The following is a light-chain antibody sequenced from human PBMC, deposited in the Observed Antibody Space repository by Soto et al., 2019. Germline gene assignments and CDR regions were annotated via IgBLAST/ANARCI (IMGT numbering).Light chain of an antibody. J-gene: IGLJ3*02. CDR3: QTWGTGIRV. V-gene: IGLV4-69*01. CDR1: SGHNTYA. Sequence: QPVLAQSPSASASLGASVKLTCTLNSGHNTYAIAWHQQQPEKGPRYLMKVNSDGSHTKGDGIPDRFSGSSSGSERYLTISGLQSEDEAVYYCQTWGTGIRVFGGGTKLTVL. CDR2: VNSDGSH.